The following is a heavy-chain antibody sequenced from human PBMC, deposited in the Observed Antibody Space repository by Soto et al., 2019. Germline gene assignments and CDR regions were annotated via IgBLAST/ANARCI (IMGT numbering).Heavy chain of an antibody. CDR3: AKDRRADWESYYYYAMDV. CDR2: IIPIYGTA. J-gene: IGHJ6*02. D-gene: IGHD1-26*01. V-gene: IGHV1-69*01. Sequence: CHASEGTFSSFTISWVRHAPGQGLEWMGGIIPIYGTANYAQKFQGRVTITADASTRTAYMELSSLRSEDTAVYYCAKDRRADWESYYYYAMDVWGQGTTVTVSS. CDR1: EGTFSSFT.